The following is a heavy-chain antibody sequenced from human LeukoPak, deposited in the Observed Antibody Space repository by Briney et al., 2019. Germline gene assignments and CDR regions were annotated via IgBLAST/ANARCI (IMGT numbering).Heavy chain of an antibody. J-gene: IGHJ4*02. Sequence: ASVKVSCKASGGTFSSYAISWVRQAPGQGLEWMGGIIPIFGTANYAQKFQGRVTITADESTSTAYMELSSLRSEDTAVYCCARGWLRSREFDYWGQGTLVTVSS. D-gene: IGHD5-12*01. CDR2: IIPIFGTA. CDR3: ARGWLRSREFDY. CDR1: GGTFSSYA. V-gene: IGHV1-69*13.